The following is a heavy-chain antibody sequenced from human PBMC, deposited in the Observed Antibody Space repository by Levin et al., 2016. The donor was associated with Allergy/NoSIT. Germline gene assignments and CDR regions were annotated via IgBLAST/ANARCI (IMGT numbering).Heavy chain of an antibody. V-gene: IGHV1-2*04. J-gene: IGHJ6*02. Sequence: ASVKVSCKASGGTFSSYAISWVRQAPGQGLEWMGWINPNSGGTNYAQKFQGWVTMTRDTSISTAYMELSRLRSDDTAVYYCARAGYCSSTSCYGGMDVWGQGTTVTVSS. CDR1: GGTFSSYA. D-gene: IGHD2-2*03. CDR2: INPNSGGT. CDR3: ARAGYCSSTSCYGGMDV.